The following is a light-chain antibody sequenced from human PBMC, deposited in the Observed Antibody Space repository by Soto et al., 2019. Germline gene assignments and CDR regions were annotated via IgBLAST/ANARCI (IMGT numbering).Light chain of an antibody. Sequence: QSVLTQPPSLSAAPGQKVTISCSGSSSNVGNNYVSWYQQVPGTAPKLVIYDDNKRPSGVPDRFSASKSGTSATLGITGLQTGDEADYYCGTWDSSLSGGNWVFGGGTNLTVL. J-gene: IGLJ3*02. CDR3: GTWDSSLSGGNWV. CDR2: DDN. V-gene: IGLV1-51*01. CDR1: SSNVGNNY.